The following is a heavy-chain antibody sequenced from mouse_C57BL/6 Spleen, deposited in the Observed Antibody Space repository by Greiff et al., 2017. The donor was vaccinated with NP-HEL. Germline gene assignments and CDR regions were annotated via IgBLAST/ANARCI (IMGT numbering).Heavy chain of an antibody. CDR2: INPGSGGT. V-gene: IGHV1-54*01. Sequence: QVQLKQSGAELVRPGTSVKVSCKASGYAFTNYLIEWVKQRPGQGLEWIGVINPGSGGTNYNEKFKGKATLTADKSSSTAYMQLSSLTSEDSAVYFCARSYYYGSSYGFAYWGQGTLVTVSA. D-gene: IGHD1-1*01. J-gene: IGHJ3*01. CDR1: GYAFTNYL. CDR3: ARSYYYGSSYGFAY.